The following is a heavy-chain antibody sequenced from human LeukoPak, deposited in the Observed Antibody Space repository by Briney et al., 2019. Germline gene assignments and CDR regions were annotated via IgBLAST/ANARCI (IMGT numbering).Heavy chain of an antibody. V-gene: IGHV3-23*01. CDR1: GFTFRSYA. CDR3: ANEGPYSSGYYYFDY. J-gene: IGHJ4*02. Sequence: GGSLRLSCAASGFTFRSYAMSWARQAPGKRLEWVSVVTSGGSTYYGDSVKGRFTISRDNSKNTLYLQMNSLRAEDTAVYYCANEGPYSSGYYYFDYWGQGTLVTVSS. CDR2: VTSGGST. D-gene: IGHD3-22*01.